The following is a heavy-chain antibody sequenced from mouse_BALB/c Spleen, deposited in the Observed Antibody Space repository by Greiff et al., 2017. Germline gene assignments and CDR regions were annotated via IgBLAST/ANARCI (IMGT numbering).Heavy chain of an antibody. CDR1: GFNIKDYY. CDR2: IDPENGDT. CDR3: NRPHYFDY. V-gene: IGHV14-4*02. Sequence: EVQLQQSGAELVRSGASVKLSCTASGFNIKDYYMHWVKQRPEQGLEWIGWIDPENGDTEYAPKFQGKATMTADTSSNTAYLQLSSLTSEDTAVYYCNRPHYFDYWGQGTTLTVSA. J-gene: IGHJ2*01.